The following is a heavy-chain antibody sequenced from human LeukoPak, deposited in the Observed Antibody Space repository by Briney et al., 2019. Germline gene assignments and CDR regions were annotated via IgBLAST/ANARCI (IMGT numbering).Heavy chain of an antibody. V-gene: IGHV3-21*01. CDR1: AFTLSSFN. Sequence: GGSLRLSCAASAFTLSSFNMNWVRHAPGKGLEWVSSITSSNSYIYYADSVKGRFTISRDDAKNSLYLQMNGLRAEDTAVYYCAREDGSGWYAGDAFDMWGQGTMVTVSS. CDR3: AREDGSGWYAGDAFDM. D-gene: IGHD6-13*01. J-gene: IGHJ3*02. CDR2: ITSSNSYI.